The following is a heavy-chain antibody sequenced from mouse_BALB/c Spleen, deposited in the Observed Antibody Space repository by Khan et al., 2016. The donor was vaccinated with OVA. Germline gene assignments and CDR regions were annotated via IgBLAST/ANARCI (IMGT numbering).Heavy chain of an antibody. J-gene: IGHJ4*01. CDR1: GYTFTKSG. Sequence: QIQLVQSGPELKKPGETVKISCKASGYTFTKSGMNWVKQAPGKGLKWMGWINTYTGEPTYADDFKGRFAFSLETSASTAYLQINNLNNEDTATYCGAKPPYFSYVMDNWGQGTSVTVSS. CDR3: AKPPYFSYVMDN. V-gene: IGHV9-3-1*01. CDR2: INTYTGEP. D-gene: IGHD2-10*01.